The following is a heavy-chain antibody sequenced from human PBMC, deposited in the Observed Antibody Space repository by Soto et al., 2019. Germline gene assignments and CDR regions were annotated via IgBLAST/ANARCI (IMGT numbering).Heavy chain of an antibody. CDR2: IWYDGSNK. D-gene: IGHD3-22*01. CDR3: ARDYDSTGYPRYYFDY. J-gene: IGHJ4*02. CDR1: GFTFSSYG. Sequence: QVQLVESGGGVVQPGRSLRLSCAASGFTFSSYGMHWVRQAPGKGLEWVAVIWYDGSNKYYADSVKGRFTISRDNSKNMLKLQMNSMRAEDTAVYYCARDYDSTGYPRYYFDYWGQGTLVTVSS. V-gene: IGHV3-33*01.